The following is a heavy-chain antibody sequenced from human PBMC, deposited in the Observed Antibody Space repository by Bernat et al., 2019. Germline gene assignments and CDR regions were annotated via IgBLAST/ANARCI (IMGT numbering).Heavy chain of an antibody. V-gene: IGHV3-48*03. D-gene: IGHD6-13*01. CDR2: ISSSGTAV. Sequence: EVQLVESGGGLVQPGGSLRLSCAASGFTLNSHEMNWVRQAPGKGLEWISYISSSGTAVHYADSVRGRFTISRDTAKNSLYLQLNSLKTEDTAVYYCTTTLSAGLFDYWGQGTLVTVSS. CDR3: TTTLSAGLFDY. J-gene: IGHJ4*02. CDR1: GFTLNSHE.